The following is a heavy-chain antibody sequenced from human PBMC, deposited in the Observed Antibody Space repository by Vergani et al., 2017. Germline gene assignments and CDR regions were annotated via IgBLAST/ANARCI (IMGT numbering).Heavy chain of an antibody. CDR2: IYISGST. CDR1: GGSVSSSYYY. J-gene: IGHJ5*02. CDR3: AREGSRTRRENWFDP. Sequence: QVQLQESGPGLVKPSQTLSLTCTVSGGSVSSSYYYWSWIRQPAGKGLEWIGRIYISGSTNYNHSLKSRVTISVDTSKNQFSLKLTSVTAADTAVYYCAREGSRTRRENWFDPWGQGTLVTVSS. V-gene: IGHV4-61*02. D-gene: IGHD1-26*01.